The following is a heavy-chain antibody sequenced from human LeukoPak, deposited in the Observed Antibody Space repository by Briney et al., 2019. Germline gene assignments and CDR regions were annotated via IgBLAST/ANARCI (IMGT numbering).Heavy chain of an antibody. D-gene: IGHD6-6*01. Sequence: SETLSLTCTVSGGSISSYYWSWIRQPPGKGLEWIGYIYYSGSTNYNPSLKSRVTISVDTSKNQFSLKLSSVTAADTAVYYCARGGSSSSPYYFDYWGQGTLVTVSS. J-gene: IGHJ4*02. V-gene: IGHV4-59*01. CDR1: GGSISSYY. CDR2: IYYSGST. CDR3: ARGGSSSSPYYFDY.